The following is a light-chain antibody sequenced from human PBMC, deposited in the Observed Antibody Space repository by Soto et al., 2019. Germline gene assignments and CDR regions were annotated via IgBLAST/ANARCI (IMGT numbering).Light chain of an antibody. J-gene: IGLJ1*01. CDR1: SSDVGGYNY. Sequence: QCALTQPASVSGAAGEGITISCTGTSSDVGGYNYVSWYQQHPGKAPKLMIYDVSNRPSGVSNRFSGSKPGNTASLTISGLQAEDEADYYCSSYTSSSSYVFGTGTKVTVL. CDR2: DVS. V-gene: IGLV2-14*01. CDR3: SSYTSSSSYV.